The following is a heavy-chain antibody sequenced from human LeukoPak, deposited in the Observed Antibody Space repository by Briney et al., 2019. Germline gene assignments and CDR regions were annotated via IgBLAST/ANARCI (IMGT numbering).Heavy chain of an antibody. CDR1: GFTLSSYT. CDR3: ASLDY. CDR2: ISGSSSTI. J-gene: IGHJ4*02. V-gene: IGHV3-48*04. Sequence: GGSLRLSCAASGFTLSSYTMNWVRQAPGKGPEWVSHISGSSSTIYYADSVKGRFTVSRDNAKNSLYLQMNSLRAEDTAVYYCASLDYWGQGTLVTVSS.